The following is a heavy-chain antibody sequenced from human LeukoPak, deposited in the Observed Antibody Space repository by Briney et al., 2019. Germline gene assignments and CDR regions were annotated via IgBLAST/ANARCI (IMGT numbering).Heavy chain of an antibody. CDR2: ISSSSSDT. CDR1: GFTFSDSY. Sequence: GGSLRLSCAASGFTFSDSYMSWIRQAPGKGLEWVPYISSSSSDTNYADSVKGRFTISRDNAKNSLYLQMNSLRAEDTAVYYCARGSRTIELGDDYWGREPWSPSPQ. J-gene: IGHJ4*02. CDR3: ARGSRTIELGDDY. V-gene: IGHV3-11*06. D-gene: IGHD5-24*01.